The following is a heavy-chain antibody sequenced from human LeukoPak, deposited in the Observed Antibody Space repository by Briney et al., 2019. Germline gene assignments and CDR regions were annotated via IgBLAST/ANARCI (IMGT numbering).Heavy chain of an antibody. Sequence: TGKSLRLSCAASGFTFSTYAMHWVRQAPGKGLEWVAFTSFDESNKFYADSVEGRFTISRDNSKNTLFLQLENLRVDDTAMYYCAVVAGRFPPDYWGQGTLVTVSS. D-gene: IGHD6-19*01. CDR2: TSFDESNK. J-gene: IGHJ4*02. CDR3: AVVAGRFPPDY. CDR1: GFTFSTYA. V-gene: IGHV3-30-3*01.